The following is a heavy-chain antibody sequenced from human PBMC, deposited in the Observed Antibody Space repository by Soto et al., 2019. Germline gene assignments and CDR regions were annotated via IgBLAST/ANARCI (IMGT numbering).Heavy chain of an antibody. V-gene: IGHV5-10-1*01. CDR3: ASPEAYGSSWSDFDF. D-gene: IGHD6-13*01. J-gene: IGHJ4*02. CDR1: GYTSSSYW. Sequence: GESLKISCQVSGYTSSSYWISWVRQKSGKGLEWMGRIDPSDSQTNYSPSFRGHVTISADKSIGTAYLQWSSLKAADTAIYYCASPEAYGSSWSDFDFWGRGTLVTVSS. CDR2: IDPSDSQT.